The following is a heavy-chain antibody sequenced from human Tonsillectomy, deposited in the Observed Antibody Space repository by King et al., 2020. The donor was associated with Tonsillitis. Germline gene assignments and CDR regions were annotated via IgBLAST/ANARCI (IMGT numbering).Heavy chain of an antibody. D-gene: IGHD3-10*01. CDR3: ARGGEYHQGSGSYSPATGFDP. CDR2: INHSGST. V-gene: IGHV4-34*01. CDR1: GGSFSGYY. Sequence: VQLQQWGAGLLKPSETLSLTCAVYGGSFSGYYWTWIRQPPGKGLEWIGEINHSGSTNYNPSLKSRVTISVDTSKNQVSLKLSSVTAADTAVYYCARGGEYHQGSGSYSPATGFDPWGQGTLVTFSS. J-gene: IGHJ5*02.